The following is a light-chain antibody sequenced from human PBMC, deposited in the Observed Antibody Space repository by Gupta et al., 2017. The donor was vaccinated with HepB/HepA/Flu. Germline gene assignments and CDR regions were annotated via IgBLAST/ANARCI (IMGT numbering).Light chain of an antibody. CDR2: DVS. J-gene: IGLJ3*02. CDR3: SSYTSSSGWV. Sequence: QSALTQPASVPGSPGQSITISCTGTSSDVGGYNYVSWYQQHPGKAPKLMIYDVSNRPSGVSNRFSGSKSGNTASLTISGLQAEDEADYYCSSYTSSSGWVFGGGTKLTVL. CDR1: SSDVGGYNY. V-gene: IGLV2-14*01.